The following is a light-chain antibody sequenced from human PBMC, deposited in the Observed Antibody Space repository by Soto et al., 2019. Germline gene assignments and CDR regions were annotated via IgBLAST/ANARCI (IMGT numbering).Light chain of an antibody. V-gene: IGKV3-15*01. CDR2: GAS. J-gene: IGKJ5*01. CDR1: QSVSSIY. CDR3: QQYNNWPIT. Sequence: EIVLTQSPGTLSLSPGERATLSCRASQSVSSIYFAWYQQKRGQAPRLLIYGASTRATGIPARFSGSGSGTEFTLTISSLQSEDFAVYYCQQYNNWPITFGQGTRLEIK.